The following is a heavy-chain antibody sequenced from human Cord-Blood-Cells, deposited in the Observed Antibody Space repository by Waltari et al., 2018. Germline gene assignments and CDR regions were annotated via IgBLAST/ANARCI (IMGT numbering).Heavy chain of an antibody. V-gene: IGHV3-23*01. D-gene: IGHD2-15*01. Sequence: VQLLESEGGLVQPGGSLRVSCAASGFTFSSYPTSWVGQPPGKGLEWVSAISGSGGSTYYADSVKGRFTISRDNSKNTLYLQMNSLRAEDTSVYYCAKDRNCSGGSCPFDYWGQGTLVTVSS. CDR1: GFTFSSYP. CDR3: AKDRNCSGGSCPFDY. J-gene: IGHJ4*02. CDR2: ISGSGGST.